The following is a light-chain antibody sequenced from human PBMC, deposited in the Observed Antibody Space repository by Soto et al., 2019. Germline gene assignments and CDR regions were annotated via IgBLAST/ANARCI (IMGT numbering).Light chain of an antibody. Sequence: EIVLTQSPGTLSLSPGERATLSCRASQSVGRNFLAWFQQKPGQAPRLLIYDASSRATGIPDRFSGSGSGTDFTLTISRLEPEDLAVFYCHQYAASPLTFGGGTKVEIK. V-gene: IGKV3-20*01. J-gene: IGKJ4*01. CDR1: QSVGRNF. CDR3: HQYAASPLT. CDR2: DAS.